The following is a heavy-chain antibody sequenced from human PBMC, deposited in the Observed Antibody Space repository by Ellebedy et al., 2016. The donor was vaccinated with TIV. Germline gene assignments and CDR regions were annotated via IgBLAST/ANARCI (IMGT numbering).Heavy chain of an antibody. CDR2: IHPGDSDT. CDR3: ARLGSGWYEGRYFDY. Sequence: GESLKISCTGSGYNFTSYWIGWVRLMPGKGLEWMGIIHPGDSDTRYSPSFQGQVTISADKSISTAYLQWSSLRASDTAMYYCARLGSGWYEGRYFDYWGQGTLVTVSS. V-gene: IGHV5-51*01. D-gene: IGHD6-19*01. CDR1: GYNFTSYW. J-gene: IGHJ4*02.